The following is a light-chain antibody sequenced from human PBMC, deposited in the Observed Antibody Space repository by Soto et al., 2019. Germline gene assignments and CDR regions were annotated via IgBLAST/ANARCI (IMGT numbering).Light chain of an antibody. V-gene: IGKV3-20*01. Sequence: EIVLSPSPGTPSFSPGERGTLSRRASQSVRSTYLAWYQQKPGQAPRLLIYGASSRATGIPDRFTGSGSGTDFTLTISRLEPEDFAVYYCQHYDTLSFGQGTRLEI. J-gene: IGKJ5*01. CDR1: QSVRSTY. CDR3: QHYDTLS. CDR2: GAS.